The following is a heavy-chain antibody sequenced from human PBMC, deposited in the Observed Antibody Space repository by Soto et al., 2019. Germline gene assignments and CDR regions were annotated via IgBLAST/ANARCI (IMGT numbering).Heavy chain of an antibody. V-gene: IGHV4-38-2*02. CDR2: IYHSGST. D-gene: IGHD3-9*01. CDR3: ARDLKLRYFDWLLVSPDYGMDV. J-gene: IGHJ6*02. Sequence: SETLSLTCAVSGYSISSGYYWGWIRQPPGKGLEWIGSIYHSGSTYYNPSLKSRVTISVDTSKNQFSLNLSSVTAADTAVYYCARDLKLRYFDWLLVSPDYGMDVWGQGTTVTV. CDR1: GYSISSGYY.